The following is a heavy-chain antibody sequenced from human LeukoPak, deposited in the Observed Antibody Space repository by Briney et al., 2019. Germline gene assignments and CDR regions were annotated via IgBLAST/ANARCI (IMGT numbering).Heavy chain of an antibody. CDR1: GFAFSFYA. Sequence: GGSLRLSCAASGFAFSFYAMSWLRQPPGKGLEWVSTINANSGTTSYAASVRGRFTISRGNAKNTLYLQMNSLRADDTAVYYCAREHYGPDYWGQGTLVTVSS. V-gene: IGHV3-23*01. CDR2: INANSGTT. J-gene: IGHJ4*02. D-gene: IGHD4-17*01. CDR3: AREHYGPDY.